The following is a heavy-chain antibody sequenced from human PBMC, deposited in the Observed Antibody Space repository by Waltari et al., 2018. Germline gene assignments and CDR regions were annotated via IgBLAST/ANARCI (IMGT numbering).Heavy chain of an antibody. J-gene: IGHJ4*02. CDR2: IWYDGSNK. V-gene: IGHV3-33*01. D-gene: IGHD4-17*01. Sequence: QVQLVESGGGVVQPGRSLRLSCAASGFTFSSYGMHWVRQAPGKGLEWVAGIWYDGSNKYYADSVKGRFTITRDNSKNTLYLQMNSLRAEDTAVYYCARVLATVTTPLGYWGQGTLVTVSS. CDR3: ARVLATVTTPLGY. CDR1: GFTFSSYG.